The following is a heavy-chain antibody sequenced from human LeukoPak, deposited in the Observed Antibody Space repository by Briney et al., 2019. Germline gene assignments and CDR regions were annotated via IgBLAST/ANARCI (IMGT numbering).Heavy chain of an antibody. V-gene: IGHV3-15*01. D-gene: IGHD1-26*01. CDR2: IKSKTDGGTT. Sequence: GGSLRLSCAASGFTFSNAWMSWVRQAPGKGLEWVGRIKSKTDGGTTDYAAPVKGRFTISRDDSKNTLYLQMNSLKTEDTAVYYCTTDSIGGADYFDYWGQGTLVTVSS. J-gene: IGHJ4*02. CDR3: TTDSIGGADYFDY. CDR1: GFTFSNAW.